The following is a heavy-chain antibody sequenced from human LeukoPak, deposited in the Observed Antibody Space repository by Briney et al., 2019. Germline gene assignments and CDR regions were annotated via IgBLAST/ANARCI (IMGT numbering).Heavy chain of an antibody. Sequence: SETLSLTCAVYGGSFSGYYWSWIRQPPGKGLEWIGEINHSGSTNYNPSLKSRVTISVDTSENRFSLKLSSVTAADTAVYYCARGGMWIQLWYFDYWGQGTLVTVSS. V-gene: IGHV4-34*01. D-gene: IGHD5-18*01. J-gene: IGHJ4*02. CDR1: GGSFSGYY. CDR2: INHSGST. CDR3: ARGGMWIQLWYFDY.